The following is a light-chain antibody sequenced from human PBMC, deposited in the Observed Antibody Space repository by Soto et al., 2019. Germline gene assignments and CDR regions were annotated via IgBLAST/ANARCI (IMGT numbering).Light chain of an antibody. J-gene: IGKJ1*01. V-gene: IGKV1-39*01. Sequence: DIQMTQSPSSLSASVGDRVTITCRASQSISSYLNWYQQKPGKAPKLLIYVASILQSGVPSRFSGSGSGTQFTLTISSLQSEDFAVYYCQQYNNWPPWTFGQGTKVDIK. CDR3: QQYNNWPPWT. CDR1: QSISSY. CDR2: VAS.